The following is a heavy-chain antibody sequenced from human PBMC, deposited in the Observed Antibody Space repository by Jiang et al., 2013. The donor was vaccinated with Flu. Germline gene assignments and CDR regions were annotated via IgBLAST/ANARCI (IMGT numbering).Heavy chain of an antibody. J-gene: IGHJ3*02. Sequence: VQLVESGGGLVKPGGSLRLSCAASGFTFSSYSMNWVRQAPGKGLEWVSSISSSSSYIYYADSVKGRFTISRDNAKNSLYLQMNSLRAEDTAVYYCVVVVDAIAAFDIWGQGTMGHRLF. V-gene: IGHV3-21*01. CDR2: ISSSSSYI. CDR1: GFTFSSYS. D-gene: IGHD2-15*01. CDR3: VVVVDAIAAFDI.